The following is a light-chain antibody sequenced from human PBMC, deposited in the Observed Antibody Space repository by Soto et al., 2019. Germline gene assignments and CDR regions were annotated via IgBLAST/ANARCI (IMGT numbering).Light chain of an antibody. Sequence: EIVLTQSPATLSLSPGERVTLSCRASQSISSHLAWYQQKPGQAPRVLIYDASNRVTGIPARFSGSGSGTDFTLTISNLEPEDFAIYYCQQRTNWPRGTFGQGTKLEIK. CDR3: QQRTNWPRGT. CDR1: QSISSH. J-gene: IGKJ2*01. CDR2: DAS. V-gene: IGKV3-11*01.